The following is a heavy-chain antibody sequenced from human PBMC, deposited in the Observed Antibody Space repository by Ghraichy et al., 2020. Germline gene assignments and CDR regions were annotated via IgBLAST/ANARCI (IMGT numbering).Heavy chain of an antibody. J-gene: IGHJ3*02. Sequence: GGSLRLSCEASAFTFRSYWMSWVRQAPGKGLEWVASIKPDGSERYYVDSVRGRFTISRDNAKNSLSLEMNSLRAEDTAVYYCAREASDGSGYYPPNAFDIWGQGTMVIVSS. CDR2: IKPDGSER. D-gene: IGHD3-22*01. CDR3: AREASDGSGYYPPNAFDI. V-gene: IGHV3-7*01. CDR1: AFTFRSYW.